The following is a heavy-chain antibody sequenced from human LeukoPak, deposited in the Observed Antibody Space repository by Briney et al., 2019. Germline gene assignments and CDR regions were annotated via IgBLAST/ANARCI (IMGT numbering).Heavy chain of an antibody. CDR2: ISSTGSTM. V-gene: IGHV3-48*02. CDR3: ARYLDHWELGY. Sequence: PGGSLRLSCAASGFTFSKYSMNWVRQAPGKGLEWVSYISSTGSTMFYADSVRGRFTLSRDNAKNSLYLQMNSLGDEDTAVYYCARYLDHWELGYWGQGTLVTVSS. J-gene: IGHJ4*02. D-gene: IGHD1-26*01. CDR1: GFTFSKYS.